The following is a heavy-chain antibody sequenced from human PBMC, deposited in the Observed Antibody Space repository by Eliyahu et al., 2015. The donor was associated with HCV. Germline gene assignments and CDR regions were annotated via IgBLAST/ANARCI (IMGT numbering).Heavy chain of an antibody. D-gene: IGHD2-21*02. CDR2: VSFSVGA. CDR1: GGSISSSSYY. Sequence: QLQLQESGPGLVKPSESLSLTCTVSGGSISSSSYYWGWIRQPPGKGLEGVWGVSFSVGAPYNPSLKSRVTISVDTSKNQFSLKLSSVTAADTAVYYCARQWVVVTAPGSAFDIWGQGTMVTVSS. V-gene: IGHV4-39*01. CDR3: ARQWVVVTAPGSAFDI. J-gene: IGHJ3*02.